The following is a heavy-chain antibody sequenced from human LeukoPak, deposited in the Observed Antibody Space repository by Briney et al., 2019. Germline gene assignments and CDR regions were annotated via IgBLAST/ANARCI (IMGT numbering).Heavy chain of an antibody. D-gene: IGHD3-16*01. CDR3: TTRVTLGGENWFDP. Sequence: GGSLRLSCAASGFTFSNAWMSWVRQAPGKGLEWVGRIKSKTDGGTTDYAAPVKGRFTISRDDSKNTLYLQMNSLKTEDTAVYYCTTRVTLGGENWFDPWGQGTLVTVSS. CDR2: IKSKTDGGTT. CDR1: GFTFSNAW. V-gene: IGHV3-15*01. J-gene: IGHJ5*02.